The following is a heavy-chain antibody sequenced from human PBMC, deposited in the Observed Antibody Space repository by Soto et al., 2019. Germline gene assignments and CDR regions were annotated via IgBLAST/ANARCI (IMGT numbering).Heavy chain of an antibody. J-gene: IGHJ4*02. Sequence: SETLSLTCGVSGSSTSSGYYWGWFRQPPGKGLEWIGSMYHSGTTYYNPSLESRVTISLDTSENGFALKLTSVTAADTAVYFYARSLFTSSSFAGDWGQGSLVTVFS. CDR1: GSSTSSGYY. V-gene: IGHV4-38-2*01. CDR3: ARSLFTSSSFAGD. D-gene: IGHD6-6*01. CDR2: MYHSGTT.